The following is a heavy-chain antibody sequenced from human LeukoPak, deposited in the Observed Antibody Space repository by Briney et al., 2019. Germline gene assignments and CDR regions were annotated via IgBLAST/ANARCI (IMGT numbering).Heavy chain of an antibody. CDR1: GFTFSSYA. CDR3: AERAFAVLDWFDP. CDR2: ISGSGGST. V-gene: IGHV3-23*01. D-gene: IGHD6-19*01. Sequence: GGSLSLSCAASGFTFSSYAMSWVRQAPGEGLGWVSAISGSGGSTYYADSVKGRFTISRDNSKNTLYLQMNSRRAEDTAVYYCAERAFAVLDWFDPWGQRTLVTVSS. J-gene: IGHJ5*02.